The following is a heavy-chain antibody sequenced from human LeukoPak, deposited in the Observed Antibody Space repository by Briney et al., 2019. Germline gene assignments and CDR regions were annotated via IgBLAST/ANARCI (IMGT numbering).Heavy chain of an antibody. CDR2: ITGAGGNT. CDR3: AKDHNEGATPGVDY. CDR1: GFTFPAYA. Sequence: PGGSLRLSYAASGFTFPAYAMSWVRQAPGKGLEWLSAITGAGGNTYYADPVKGRFTVSRDNSKNTLYLQMNSLRAEDTAMYYCAKDHNEGATPGVDYWGQGTLVTVSS. D-gene: IGHD1-26*01. V-gene: IGHV3-23*01. J-gene: IGHJ4*02.